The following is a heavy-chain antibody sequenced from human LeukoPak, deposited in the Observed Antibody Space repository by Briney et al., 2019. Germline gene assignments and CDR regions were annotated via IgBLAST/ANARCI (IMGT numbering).Heavy chain of an antibody. CDR2: INGYDDSP. V-gene: IGHV3-23*01. CDR3: AKDRGPYLGIANNWFDP. CDR1: GFTFKIYA. J-gene: IGHJ5*02. D-gene: IGHD1-26*01. Sequence: PGGSLRLSCAASGFTFKIYAINWVRQAPGKGLEWVAGINGYDDSPNYADSVKGRFTISRDNSESTVYLQMDSLRADDSAMYYCAKDRGPYLGIANNWFDPWGQGTPVTVSS.